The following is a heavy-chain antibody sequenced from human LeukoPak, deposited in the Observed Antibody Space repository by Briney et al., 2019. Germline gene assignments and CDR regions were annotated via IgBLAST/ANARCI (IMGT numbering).Heavy chain of an antibody. Sequence: PSETLSLTCTVSGGSISSGSYCWSWIRQPAGKGLEWIGHIYTSGNTNYNPSLKSRVTISVDTSKNQFSLKLSSVTAADTAVYYCARQHYYGSGRPINWFDPWGQGTLVTVSS. CDR2: IYTSGNT. J-gene: IGHJ5*02. CDR1: GGSISSGSYC. D-gene: IGHD3-10*01. V-gene: IGHV4-61*09. CDR3: ARQHYYGSGRPINWFDP.